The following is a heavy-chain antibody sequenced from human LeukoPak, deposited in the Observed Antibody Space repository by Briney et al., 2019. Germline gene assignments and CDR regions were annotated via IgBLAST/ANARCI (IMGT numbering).Heavy chain of an antibody. CDR3: ARSLPDTFGGVIDPFDY. CDR2: IYTSGST. CDR1: GGSISNGSYY. D-gene: IGHD3-16*02. Sequence: SETLSLTCTVSGGSISNGSYYWSWIRQPAGKGLEWIGRIYTSGSTNYNPSLKSRVTISVDTSKNQFSLKLSSVTAADTAVYYCARSLPDTFGGVIDPFDYWGQGTLVTVSS. J-gene: IGHJ4*02. V-gene: IGHV4-61*02.